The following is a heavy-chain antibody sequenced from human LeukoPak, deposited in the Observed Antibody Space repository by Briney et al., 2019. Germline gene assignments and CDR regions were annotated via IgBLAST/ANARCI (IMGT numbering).Heavy chain of an antibody. J-gene: IGHJ3*02. D-gene: IGHD5-24*01. CDR2: IYWDDDK. CDR1: GFSLSTSGVG. CDR3: AHSVEMVDAFDI. V-gene: IGHV2-5*02. Sequence: SGPTLVNPTQTLTLTRTFSGFSLSTSGVGVGWIRQPPGKALEWLALIYWDDDKRYSPSLKSRLTITKDTSKNRVVLTVTNMDPVDTATYDCAHSVEMVDAFDIWGQGTMVTVFS.